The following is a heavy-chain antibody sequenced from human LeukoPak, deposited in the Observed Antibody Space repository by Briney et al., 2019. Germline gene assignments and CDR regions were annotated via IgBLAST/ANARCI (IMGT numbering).Heavy chain of an antibody. V-gene: IGHV4-4*07. CDR1: GGSISSYY. D-gene: IGHD3-10*01. CDR2: IYTSGST. CDR3: ARDYYGSGSLIDAFDI. Sequence: SETLSLTCTVPGGSISSYYWSWIRQPAGKGLEWIGRIYTSGSTNYNPSLKSRVTMSVDTSKNQFSLKLSSVTAADTAVYYCARDYYGSGSLIDAFDIWGQGTMVTVSS. J-gene: IGHJ3*02.